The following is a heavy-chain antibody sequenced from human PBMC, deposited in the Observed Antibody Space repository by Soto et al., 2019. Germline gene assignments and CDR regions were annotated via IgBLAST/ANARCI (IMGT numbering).Heavy chain of an antibody. J-gene: IGHJ4*02. V-gene: IGHV3-23*01. CDR3: AKAYSTGWSEGYFDY. D-gene: IGHD6-19*01. CDR1: GFTFTTNA. Sequence: PGGSLRLSCAASGFTFTTNAMSWVRQAPGKGLEWVSAISGSGGSTYYVDSVKGRFTISRDNSKNTLYLQMNNLRAGDTAIYYCAKAYSTGWSEGYFDYWGQGTLVTVSS. CDR2: ISGSGGST.